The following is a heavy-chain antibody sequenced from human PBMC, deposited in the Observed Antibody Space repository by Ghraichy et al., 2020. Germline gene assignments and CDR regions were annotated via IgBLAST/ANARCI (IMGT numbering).Heavy chain of an antibody. CDR3: ATADPLGWGPSQGHYYYYYGMDV. D-gene: IGHD3/OR15-3a*01. V-gene: IGHV1-24*01. J-gene: IGHJ6*02. CDR2: FDPEDGET. Sequence: ASVKVSCKVSGYTLTELSMHWVRQAPGKGLEWMGGFDPEDGETIYAQKFQGRVTMTEDTSTDTAYMELSSLRSEDTAVYYCATADPLGWGPSQGHYYYYYGMDVWGQGTTVTVSS. CDR1: GYTLTELS.